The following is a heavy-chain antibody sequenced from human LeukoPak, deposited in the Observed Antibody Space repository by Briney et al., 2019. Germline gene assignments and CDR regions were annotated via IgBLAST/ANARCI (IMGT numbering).Heavy chain of an antibody. V-gene: IGHV4-38-2*02. CDR1: GYSISSGYY. Sequence: SETLSLTCTVSGYSISSGYYWGWIRPPPGKGLEWIGNIYHSGNTYYNPSLKSRVTISVDTSKNQFSLKLSSVTAADTAVYYCARGNGYYGSGSYYYYYYYYMDVWGKGTTVTVSS. D-gene: IGHD3-10*01. CDR3: ARGNGYYGSGSYYYYYYYYMDV. CDR2: IYHSGNT. J-gene: IGHJ6*03.